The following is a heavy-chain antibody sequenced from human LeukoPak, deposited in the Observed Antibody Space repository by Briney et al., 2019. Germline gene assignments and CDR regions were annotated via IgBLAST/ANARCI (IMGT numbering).Heavy chain of an antibody. Sequence: QPGGSLRLSCAASGFTFSSFGMHWVRQAPGKRLEWVAFIWYDGSNKYYADSVKGRFTISRDNSKNTLYLQMYSLRAEDTAVYYCAKDGYLTVWYWGQGTLVTVSS. D-gene: IGHD5-12*01. CDR1: GFTFSSFG. V-gene: IGHV3-30*02. CDR2: IWYDGSNK. CDR3: AKDGYLTVWY. J-gene: IGHJ4*02.